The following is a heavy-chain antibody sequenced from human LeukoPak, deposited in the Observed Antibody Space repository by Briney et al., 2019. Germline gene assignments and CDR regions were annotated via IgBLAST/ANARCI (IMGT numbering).Heavy chain of an antibody. CDR3: ARDMSIVIAAAGTRFDP. J-gene: IGHJ5*02. V-gene: IGHV4-4*07. CDR2: IYTSGST. CDR1: GGSFSGYY. Sequence: SETLSLTCAVYGGSFSGYYWSWIRQPAGKGLEWIGRIYTSGSTNYNPSLKSRVTMSVDTSKNQFSLKLSSVTAADTAVYYCARDMSIVIAAAGTRFDPWGQGTLVTVSS. D-gene: IGHD6-13*01.